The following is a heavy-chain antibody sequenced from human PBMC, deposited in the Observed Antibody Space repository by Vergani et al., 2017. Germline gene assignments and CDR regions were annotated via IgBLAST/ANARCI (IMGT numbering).Heavy chain of an antibody. Sequence: VEAGGGLVQPGGSLRLSCTASGFTFQAFAFHWVRQVSGRGLEGVAGIDRNYGVKNGNSFEGRFSSSRDNAKKAVFLKMNNLRHEDTALYFCVKDNDYDADGPFDLWGRGTLVTVSS. J-gene: IGHJ2*01. CDR1: GFTFQAFA. CDR3: VKDNDYDADGPFDL. V-gene: IGHV3-9*01. D-gene: IGHD3-16*01. CDR2: IDRNYGV.